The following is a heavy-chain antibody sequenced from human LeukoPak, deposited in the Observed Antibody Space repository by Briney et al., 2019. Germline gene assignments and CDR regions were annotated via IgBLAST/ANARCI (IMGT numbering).Heavy chain of an antibody. CDR3: ARDQLGLDY. D-gene: IGHD6-13*01. CDR2: INHSGST. J-gene: IGHJ4*02. CDR1: GGSFSGYY. V-gene: IGHV4-34*01. Sequence: KASETLSLTCAVYGGSFSGYYWSWIRQPPGKGLEWIGEINHSGSTNYNPSLKSRVTISVDTSKNQFSLKLSSVTAADTAVYYCARDQLGLDYWGQGTLVTVSS.